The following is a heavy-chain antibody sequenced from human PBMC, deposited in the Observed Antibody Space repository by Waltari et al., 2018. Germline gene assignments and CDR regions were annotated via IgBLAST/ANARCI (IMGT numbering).Heavy chain of an antibody. V-gene: IGHV4-34*02. Sequence: QVQLQQWGAGLLKPSETLSLTCTVYGDSFSNFFWSGIRQPPGKGLEWIGEINDSGNTYYHPSLKSRVTISVDTSKIQFSLKLSSVTAADTAVYYCGTGNGKTEYWDQGTLVTVSS. CDR1: GDSFSNFF. J-gene: IGHJ4*02. CDR3: GTGNGKTEY. CDR2: INDSGNT. D-gene: IGHD1-1*01.